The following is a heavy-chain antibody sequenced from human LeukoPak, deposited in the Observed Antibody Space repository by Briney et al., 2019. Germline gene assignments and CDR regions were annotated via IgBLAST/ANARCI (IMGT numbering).Heavy chain of an antibody. CDR1: GFTFSDYY. CDR2: ISDSSGYT. CDR3: ARDRVGGSYVFDI. V-gene: IGHV3-11*06. Sequence: GGSLRLSCAASGFTFSDYYMSWVRQAPGKGLEWVSYISDSSGYTKDADSVKGRFTISRDNAKKSLYLQMNSLRAEDTAVYYCARDRVGGSYVFDIWGQGTMVTVSS. J-gene: IGHJ3*02. D-gene: IGHD1-26*01.